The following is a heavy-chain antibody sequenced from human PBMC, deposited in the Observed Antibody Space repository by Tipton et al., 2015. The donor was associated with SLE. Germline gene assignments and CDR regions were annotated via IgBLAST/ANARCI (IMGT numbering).Heavy chain of an antibody. D-gene: IGHD6-19*01. CDR1: GGSFSGYY. Sequence: TLSLTCAVYGGSFSGYYWSWIRQPPGKGLEWIGEINHSGSTNYNPSLKSRVTISVDTSKNQFSLKLSSVTAADTAVYYCARGQWLGCWFDPWGQGTLVTVSS. CDR3: ARGQWLGCWFDP. J-gene: IGHJ5*02. V-gene: IGHV4-34*01. CDR2: INHSGST.